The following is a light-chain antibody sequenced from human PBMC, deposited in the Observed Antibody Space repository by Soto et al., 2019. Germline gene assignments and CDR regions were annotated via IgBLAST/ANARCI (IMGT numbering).Light chain of an antibody. CDR3: QQLYRYPIT. CDR2: SAS. J-gene: IGKJ5*01. V-gene: IGKV1-9*01. Sequence: DVKLTQSPSFLSLSDRARVPITCLASQGISNSLAWYQQKPGKAPKLLIYSASTLQSGVPSRFSGGFSGTEFTLTISSLQPEDFATYYCQQLYRYPITFGQGTRLEIK. CDR1: QGISNS.